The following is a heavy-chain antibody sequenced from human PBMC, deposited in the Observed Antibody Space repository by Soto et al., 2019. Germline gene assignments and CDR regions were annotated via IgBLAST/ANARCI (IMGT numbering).Heavy chain of an antibody. V-gene: IGHV3-30*18. D-gene: IGHD6-6*01. J-gene: IGHJ6*02. CDR2: ISYDGSNK. Sequence: GGSLRLSCAASGFTFSSYGMHWVRQAPGKGLEWVAVISYDGSNKYYADSVKGRFTISRDNSKNTLYLQMNSLRAEDTAVYYCAKHEYSSSYYYYGMDVWGQGTTVTVSS. CDR3: AKHEYSSSYYYYGMDV. CDR1: GFTFSSYG.